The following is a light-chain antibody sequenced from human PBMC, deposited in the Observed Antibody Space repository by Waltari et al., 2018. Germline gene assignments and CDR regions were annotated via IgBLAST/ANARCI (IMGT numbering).Light chain of an antibody. J-gene: IGLJ1*01. CDR3: ASWDETHYV. CDR2: RNN. CDR1: SSNLGSNY. Sequence: QSVLTQPPSASETPGQRGILPCSGSSSNLGSNYLYWYQQLPGMAPKLLIHRNNRRPSGVPDRFTASKSGTFASLAISGLRSEDEAVYYCASWDETHYVFGSGTKVTVL. V-gene: IGLV1-47*01.